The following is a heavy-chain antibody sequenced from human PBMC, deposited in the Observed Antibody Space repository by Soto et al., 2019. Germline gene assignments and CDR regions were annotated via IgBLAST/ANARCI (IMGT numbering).Heavy chain of an antibody. J-gene: IGHJ4*02. D-gene: IGHD3-22*01. V-gene: IGHV4-30-4*01. CDR1: GGSISTADYY. Sequence: QVPLHESGPGLVRPSQTLSLTCNVSGGSISTADYYWSWIRQPPGKGLEWIGYIYYRGSTYYNPSLESRVAISIDTSKNQFSLNLTSVTAADTAVYFCVSDYDSGGYIGYWGQGTLVTVSS. CDR3: VSDYDSGGYIGY. CDR2: IYYRGST.